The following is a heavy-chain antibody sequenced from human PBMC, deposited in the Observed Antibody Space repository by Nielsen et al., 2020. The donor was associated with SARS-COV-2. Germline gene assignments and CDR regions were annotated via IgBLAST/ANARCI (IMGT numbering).Heavy chain of an antibody. CDR2: ISSDGSNK. CDR3: ARTSFTPDAFDI. V-gene: IGHV3-30*14. D-gene: IGHD2-2*01. CDR1: GFTFSSYA. Sequence: GGSLRLSCAASGFTFSSYAMHWVRQAPGKGLEWVAVISSDGSNKYYADSVKGRFTISRDNSKNTLYLQMGSLRAEDMAVYYCARTSFTPDAFDIWGQGTMVTVSS. J-gene: IGHJ3*02.